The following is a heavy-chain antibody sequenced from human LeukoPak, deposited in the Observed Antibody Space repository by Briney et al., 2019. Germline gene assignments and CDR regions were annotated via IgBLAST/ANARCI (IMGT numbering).Heavy chain of an antibody. CDR1: GFTFSSYS. CDR3: ARAYSGTYGLGYYYMDV. D-gene: IGHD1-26*01. CDR2: NSRSSSYI. J-gene: IGHJ6*03. Sequence: PGGSLRLSCAASGFTFSSYSMNWVRQAPGKGLEWVSSNSRSSSYIYYADSVKGRFTISRDNAKNSLYLQMNSLRVEDTAVYYCARAYSGTYGLGYYYMDVWGKGTTVTISS. V-gene: IGHV3-21*01.